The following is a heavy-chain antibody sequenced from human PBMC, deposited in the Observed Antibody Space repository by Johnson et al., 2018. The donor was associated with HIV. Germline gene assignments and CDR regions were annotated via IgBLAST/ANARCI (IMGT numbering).Heavy chain of an antibody. CDR3: AKDFGGYSGYGDAFDT. D-gene: IGHD5-12*01. CDR2: IRYDGSNK. CDR1: GFLFSSSW. J-gene: IGHJ3*02. V-gene: IGHV3-30*02. Sequence: QVQLVESGGGLVQPGGSLRLSCAASGFLFSSSWIHWVRPAPGKGLEWVAFIRYDGSNKYFADSVKGRFTISRDNSKNTLYLQMNSLRAEDTAVYYCAKDFGGYSGYGDAFDTWGQGTMVTVSS.